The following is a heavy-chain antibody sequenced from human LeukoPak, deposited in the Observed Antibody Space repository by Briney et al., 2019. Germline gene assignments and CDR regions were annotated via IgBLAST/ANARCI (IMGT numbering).Heavy chain of an antibody. V-gene: IGHV4-34*01. J-gene: IGHJ5*02. CDR1: GGSFSGYY. CDR2: INHSGST. D-gene: IGHD2-8*01. CDR3: ACCTKENWFDP. Sequence: SETLSLTCAVYGGSFSGYYWSWIRQPPGKGLEWIGEINHSGSTNYNPSLKSRVTISVDTSKNQFSLKLSSVTAADTAVYYCACCTKENWFDPWGQGTLVTVSS.